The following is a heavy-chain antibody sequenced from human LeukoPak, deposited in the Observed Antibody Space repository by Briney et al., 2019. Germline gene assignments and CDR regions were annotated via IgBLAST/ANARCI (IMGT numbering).Heavy chain of an antibody. V-gene: IGHV1-69*05. CDR2: IIPIFGTA. J-gene: IGHJ4*02. Sequence: GASVKVSCKASGGTFSSYAISWVRQATGQGLEWMGGIIPIFGTANYAQKLQGRVTMTTDTSTSTAYMELRSLRSDDTAVYYCARDRDFDFWSGYFPFDYWGQGTLVTVSS. CDR1: GGTFSSYA. D-gene: IGHD3-3*01. CDR3: ARDRDFDFWSGYFPFDY.